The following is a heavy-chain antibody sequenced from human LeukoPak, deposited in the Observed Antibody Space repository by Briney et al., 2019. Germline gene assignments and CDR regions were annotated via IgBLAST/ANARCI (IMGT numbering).Heavy chain of an antibody. CDR2: IYYSGST. J-gene: IGHJ4*02. V-gene: IGHV4-59*08. CDR1: GGSISSYY. Sequence: SETLSLTCTVSGGSISSYYWSWIRQPPGKGLEWIGYIYYSGSTNYNPSLKSRVTISVDTSKNQFSLKLSSVTAADTAVYYCARGRRDGYLVYWGQGTLVTVSS. CDR3: ARGRRDGYLVY. D-gene: IGHD5-24*01.